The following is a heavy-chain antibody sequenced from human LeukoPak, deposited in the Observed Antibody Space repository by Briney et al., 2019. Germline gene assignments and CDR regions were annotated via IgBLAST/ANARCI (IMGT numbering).Heavy chain of an antibody. V-gene: IGHV3-30-3*01. D-gene: IGHD6-13*01. Sequence: GGSLRLSCAASGFAFSTYAMHWVRQAPGKGLEWVAVISYDRSVKYYADSVKGRFTISKDNSKNTVYLQMSSLRVDDTAVYYCAKAASSSWPSYYYGMDVWGQGTTVTVSS. CDR3: AKAASSSWPSYYYGMDV. CDR1: GFAFSTYA. J-gene: IGHJ6*02. CDR2: ISYDRSVK.